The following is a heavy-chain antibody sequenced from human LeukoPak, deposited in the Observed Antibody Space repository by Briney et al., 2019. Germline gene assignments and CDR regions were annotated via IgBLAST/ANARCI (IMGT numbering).Heavy chain of an antibody. J-gene: IGHJ4*02. CDR1: GFTFSSFW. Sequence: PGGSLRLSCAASGFTFSSFWMHWVRQRPGKGLEWVSRISDVGTHTGYADSVKGRFTISRDNAKHTLYLQMNSLRADDTAVYYCSRVFATGPSFDYWGQGTLVTVSS. D-gene: IGHD3-9*01. V-gene: IGHV3-74*01. CDR3: SRVFATGPSFDY. CDR2: ISDVGTHT.